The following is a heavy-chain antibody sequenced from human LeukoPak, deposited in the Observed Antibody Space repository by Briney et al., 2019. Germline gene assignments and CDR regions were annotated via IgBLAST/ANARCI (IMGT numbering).Heavy chain of an antibody. CDR1: GYTFTSYG. CDR3: ARGYCSSTSCYYFDY. Sequence: ASVKVSCKPSGYTFTSYGISWVRQAPGQGLEWMGWISAYNGNTNYAQKLQGRVTMTTDTSTSTAYMELRSLRSDDTAVYYCARGYCSSTSCYYFDYWGQGTLVTVSS. CDR2: ISAYNGNT. J-gene: IGHJ4*02. D-gene: IGHD2-2*01. V-gene: IGHV1-18*01.